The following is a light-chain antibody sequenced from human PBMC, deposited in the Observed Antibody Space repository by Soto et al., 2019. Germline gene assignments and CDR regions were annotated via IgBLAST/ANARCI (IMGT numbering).Light chain of an antibody. J-gene: IGLJ2*01. Sequence: SYELTQPPPVSVSPGQTASITCSGDKLGHKYACWYQHKPGQPPILVIYQDSRRPAGIPERFSGSNSGNTATLTISGTQAMDEADYYCQALDSSSLVFGGGTKLTVL. CDR2: QDS. CDR3: QALDSSSLV. V-gene: IGLV3-1*01. CDR1: KLGHKY.